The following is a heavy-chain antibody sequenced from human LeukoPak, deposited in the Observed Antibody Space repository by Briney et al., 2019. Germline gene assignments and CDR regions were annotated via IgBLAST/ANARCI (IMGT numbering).Heavy chain of an antibody. CDR3: ARLWMGYYYDSSGYYAPGGYYYYYMDV. CDR1: GGSISSYY. V-gene: IGHV4-59*08. J-gene: IGHJ6*03. Sequence: SETLSLTCTVSGGSISSYYWSWIRQPPGKGLEWIGYIYYSGSTNYNLSLKSRVTISVDTSKNQFSLKLSSVTAADTAVYYCARLWMGYYYDSSGYYAPGGYYYYYMDVWGKGTTVTVSS. CDR2: IYYSGST. D-gene: IGHD3-22*01.